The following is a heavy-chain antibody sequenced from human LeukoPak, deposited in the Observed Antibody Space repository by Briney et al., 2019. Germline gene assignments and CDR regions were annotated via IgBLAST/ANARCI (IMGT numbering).Heavy chain of an antibody. V-gene: IGHV1-2*02. CDR1: GYTFTFYY. CDR2: INSNSGGT. Sequence: GASVKVSCKASGYTFTFYYMHWVRQAPGQGLEWMGWINSNSGGTNYAQNFQGRVTMTRDTSISTAYMEVSTLRSDDTAVYYCARGPYCGGDCYSRPFFDYWGQGTLVTVSS. J-gene: IGHJ4*02. D-gene: IGHD2-21*02. CDR3: ARGPYCGGDCYSRPFFDY.